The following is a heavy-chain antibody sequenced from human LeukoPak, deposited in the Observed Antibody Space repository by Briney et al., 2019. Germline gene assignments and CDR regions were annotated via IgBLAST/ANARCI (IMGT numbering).Heavy chain of an antibody. CDR1: GFTFKTYG. CDR2: IIFDGSNK. CDR3: AGGDYYYYYYMDV. D-gene: IGHD4-17*01. Sequence: GGSLRLSCAAYGFTFKTYGTHWVRQAPGKGLEWVAVIIFDGSNKYYADSVKGRFIISRDNSKNTLYLQMNSLRAEDTAVYYCAGGDYYYYYYMDVWGKGTTVTISS. J-gene: IGHJ6*03. V-gene: IGHV3-30*03.